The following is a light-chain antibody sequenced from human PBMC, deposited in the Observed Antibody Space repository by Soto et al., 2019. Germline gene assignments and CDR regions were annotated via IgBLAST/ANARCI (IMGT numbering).Light chain of an antibody. Sequence: EILFTQSPATLSLSPGERGTLSCRASQSVSSYLAWYQQKPGQAPRLLIYDASNRATGIPARFSGSGSGTDFTLTISSLEPEDFAFYYCQQRSNWHPITFGQGTRLE. V-gene: IGKV3-11*01. CDR3: QQRSNWHPIT. CDR2: DAS. CDR1: QSVSSY. J-gene: IGKJ5*01.